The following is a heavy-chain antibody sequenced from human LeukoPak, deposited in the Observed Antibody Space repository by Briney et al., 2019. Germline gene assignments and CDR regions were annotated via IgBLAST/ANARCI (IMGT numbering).Heavy chain of an antibody. J-gene: IGHJ4*02. CDR3: AKGRYYGSGKWGYFEY. V-gene: IGHV3-23*01. D-gene: IGHD3-10*01. CDR1: GFTFSGYA. Sequence: GGSLRLSCAASGFTFSGYAMSWVRQAPGKGLEWVSGISGSGSSTYYADSVKGRLTISRDNSKNTLYLQMNSLRAEDTAVYYCAKGRYYGSGKWGYFEYWGQGTLVTVSS. CDR2: ISGSGSST.